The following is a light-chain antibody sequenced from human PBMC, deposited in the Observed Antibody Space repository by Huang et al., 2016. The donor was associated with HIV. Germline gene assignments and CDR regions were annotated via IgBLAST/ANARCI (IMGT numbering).Light chain of an antibody. CDR1: QSVSTN. CDR2: GAS. J-gene: IGKJ4*01. V-gene: IGKV3-15*01. Sequence: LSCKASQSVSTNLAWYQQKPGQAPRLLIYGASTRATGIPARFSGSGSGTEFSLTISSLQSEDFAVYYCQHYDNWPPLTFGGGTKVENK. CDR3: QHYDNWPPLT.